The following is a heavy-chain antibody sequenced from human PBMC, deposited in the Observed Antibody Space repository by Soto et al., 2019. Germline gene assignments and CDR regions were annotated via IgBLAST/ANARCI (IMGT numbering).Heavy chain of an antibody. CDR1: GFIFSSCV. J-gene: IGHJ4*02. CDR2: ISGSSNTI. CDR3: ATDYLRYPDS. D-gene: IGHD4-17*01. V-gene: IGHV3-48*02. Sequence: EVQLVESGGGLVQPGGSLRLSCAASGFIFSSCVMHWVRQAPGKGLEWVSYISGSSNTIHYADSVKGRFTISRDNAKNCLYLQMNSLRDEDTAVYYCATDYLRYPDSWGQGTLVTVSS.